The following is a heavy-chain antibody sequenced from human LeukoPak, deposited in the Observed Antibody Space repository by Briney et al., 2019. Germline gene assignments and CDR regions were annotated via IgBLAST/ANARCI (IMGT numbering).Heavy chain of an antibody. Sequence: SETLFLTCAVYGGSFSGYYWSWIRQPPGKGLEWIGEINHSGSTNYNPSLKSRVTISVDTSKNQFSLKRSSVTAADTAVYYCARGGGYCSSTSCYRGANWFDPWGQGTLVTVSS. CDR3: ARGGGYCSSTSCYRGANWFDP. CDR2: INHSGST. V-gene: IGHV4-34*01. J-gene: IGHJ5*02. CDR1: GGSFSGYY. D-gene: IGHD2-2*02.